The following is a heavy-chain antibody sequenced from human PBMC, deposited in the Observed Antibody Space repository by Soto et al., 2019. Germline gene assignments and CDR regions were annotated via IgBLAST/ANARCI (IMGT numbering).Heavy chain of an antibody. V-gene: IGHV3-15*01. CDR3: TTDGLERRGAFDI. CDR1: GFTFSNAW. Sequence: EVQLVESGGGLVKPGGSLRLSCAASGFTFSNAWMSWVRQAPGKGLEWVGRIKNKTDGGTTDYAAPVKGRFTISRDDSKNTLYLQMNSLKTEDTAVYYCTTDGLERRGAFDIWGQGTMVTVSS. D-gene: IGHD1-1*01. CDR2: IKNKTDGGTT. J-gene: IGHJ3*02.